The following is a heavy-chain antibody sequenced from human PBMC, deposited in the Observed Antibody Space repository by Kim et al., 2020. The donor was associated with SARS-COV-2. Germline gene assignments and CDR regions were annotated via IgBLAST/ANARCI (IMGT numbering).Heavy chain of an antibody. CDR3: ARGKLVPAAIAIPYYYYYMDV. Sequence: ASVKVSCKASGYTFTSYDINWVRQATGQGLEWMGWMNPNSGNTGYAQKFQGRVTMTRNTSISTAYMELRSLRSEDTAVYYCARGKLVPAAIAIPYYYYYMDVWGKGTTVTVSS. CDR1: GYTFTSYD. J-gene: IGHJ6*03. V-gene: IGHV1-8*01. D-gene: IGHD2-2*02. CDR2: MNPNSGNT.